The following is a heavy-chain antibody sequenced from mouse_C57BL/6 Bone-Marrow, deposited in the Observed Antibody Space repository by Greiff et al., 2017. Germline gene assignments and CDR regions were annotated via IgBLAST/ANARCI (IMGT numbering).Heavy chain of an antibody. Sequence: QVQLKQSGAELARPGASVKLSCKASGYTFTSSGISWVKQRPGQGLEWIGEIYPRSGNTYYNEKFKGKATLTADKSSSTAYMELRSLTSEDSAVYFCAREDYGSSPWFAYWGQGTLVTVSA. V-gene: IGHV1-81*01. CDR3: AREDYGSSPWFAY. CDR2: IYPRSGNT. CDR1: GYTFTSSG. J-gene: IGHJ3*01. D-gene: IGHD1-1*01.